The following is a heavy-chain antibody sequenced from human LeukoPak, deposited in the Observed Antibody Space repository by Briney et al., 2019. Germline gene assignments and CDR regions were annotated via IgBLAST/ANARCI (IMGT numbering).Heavy chain of an antibody. Sequence: SETLSLTCTVSGGSIDSRSYYGDWIRQAPGKGLEGIGTIYHSGSPEYNPSLKSRVAIFVDTSKNQFSLILHSLAAADTTVYYCARRSEFDNTHYHYFDYWGQGALVTVSS. CDR1: GGSIDSRSYY. V-gene: IGHV4-39*01. CDR3: ARRSEFDNTHYHYFDY. J-gene: IGHJ4*02. CDR2: IYHSGSP. D-gene: IGHD2-15*01.